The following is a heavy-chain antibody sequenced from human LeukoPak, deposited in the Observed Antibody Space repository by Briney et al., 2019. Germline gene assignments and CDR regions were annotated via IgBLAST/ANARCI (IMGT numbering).Heavy chain of an antibody. CDR3: ASDVRGVTKFDY. J-gene: IGHJ4*02. CDR2: IIPIFGTA. Sequence: SVKVSCKASGGTFSSYAISWVRQAPGQGLEWMGGIIPIFGTANYAQKFQGRVTITADESTSTAYMELSSLRSEDTAVYYCASDVRGVTKFDYWGQGTLVTVS. CDR1: GGTFSSYA. D-gene: IGHD3-10*01. V-gene: IGHV1-69*01.